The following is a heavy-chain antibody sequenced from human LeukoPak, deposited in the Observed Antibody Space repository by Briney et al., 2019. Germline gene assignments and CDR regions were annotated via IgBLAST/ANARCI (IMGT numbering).Heavy chain of an antibody. CDR1: GFTFSSYA. V-gene: IGHV3-64*01. D-gene: IGHD4-17*01. CDR3: ARSGDYGYWYFDL. J-gene: IGHJ2*01. Sequence: PGGSLRLSCAASGFTFSSYAMHWVRQAPGKGLEYVSAISSNGGSTYYANSVKGRFTISRDNSKNTLYLQMGSRRAEDMAVYYCARSGDYGYWYFDLWGRGTLVTVSS. CDR2: ISSNGGST.